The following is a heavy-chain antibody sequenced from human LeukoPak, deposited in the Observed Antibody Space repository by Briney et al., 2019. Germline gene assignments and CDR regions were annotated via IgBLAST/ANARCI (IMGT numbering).Heavy chain of an antibody. Sequence: GGSLRPSCAASGFTFSSYAMSWVRQAPGKGLEWVSAISGSGGSTYYADSVKGRFTISRDNSKNTLYLQMNSLRAEDTAVYYCAKCTVRDPYYFDYWGQGTLVTVSS. D-gene: IGHD3-10*01. CDR3: AKCTVRDPYYFDY. V-gene: IGHV3-23*01. J-gene: IGHJ4*02. CDR1: GFTFSSYA. CDR2: ISGSGGST.